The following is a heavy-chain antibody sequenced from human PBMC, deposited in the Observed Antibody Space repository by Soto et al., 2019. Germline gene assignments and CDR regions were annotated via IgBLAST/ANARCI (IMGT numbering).Heavy chain of an antibody. CDR3: ARGYIVVVPAAPLPPAYFDY. Sequence: SETRSVTCTVSCECICRGGHYRRWIRQHPGKGLEWIGYIYYSGSTYYNPSLKSRVTISVDTSKNQFSLKLSSVTAADTAVYYCARGYIVVVPAAPLPPAYFDYWGQGTLVTVSS. J-gene: IGHJ4*02. CDR1: CECICRGGHY. V-gene: IGHV4-31*03. D-gene: IGHD2-2*01. CDR2: IYYSGST.